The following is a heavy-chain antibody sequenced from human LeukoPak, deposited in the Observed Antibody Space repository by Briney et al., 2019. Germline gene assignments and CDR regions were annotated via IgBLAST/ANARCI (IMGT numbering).Heavy chain of an antibody. CDR1: GFTFSNYW. Sequence: GGSLRLSCAASGFTFSNYWIHWVRHAPGKGLVWVSRIKGDGCHTIYADSVKGRFTISRDNAKNTLYLQMKSLRAEDTAVYYCVRDWDHFDFDSWGLGTLVTVSS. CDR3: VRDWDHFDFDS. CDR2: IKGDGCHT. V-gene: IGHV3-74*01. J-gene: IGHJ5*01. D-gene: IGHD3-9*01.